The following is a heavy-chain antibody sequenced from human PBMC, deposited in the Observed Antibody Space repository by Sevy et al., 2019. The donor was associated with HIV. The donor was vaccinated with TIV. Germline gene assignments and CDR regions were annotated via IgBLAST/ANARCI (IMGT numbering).Heavy chain of an antibody. CDR1: GYTFTSYD. V-gene: IGHV1-8*01. CDR2: MNPNSGNT. J-gene: IGHJ4*02. Sequence: ASVKVSCKASGYTFTSYDINWVRQATGQGLEWMGWMNPNSGNTGNAQKFQGRVTMTRNTSISTAYMELSSLRSEDTAVYYCARGDTAVAPFDYWGQGTLVTVSS. CDR3: ARGDTAVAPFDY. D-gene: IGHD5-18*01.